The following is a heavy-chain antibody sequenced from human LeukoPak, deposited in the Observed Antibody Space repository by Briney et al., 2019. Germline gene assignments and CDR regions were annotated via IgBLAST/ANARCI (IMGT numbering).Heavy chain of an antibody. Sequence: GVSLRLSCAASGFTFSCYGMHWLRQAPGKGREWLAFIRDDGSNKYYENSVKGRFTICRDNSKNTLYLQMDSLRAEDTAVYYCAKDLARDGYNSYYMDVWGKGTTVTVSS. CDR2: IRDDGSNK. CDR1: GFTFSCYG. J-gene: IGHJ6*03. D-gene: IGHD5-24*01. CDR3: AKDLARDGYNSYYMDV. V-gene: IGHV3-30*02.